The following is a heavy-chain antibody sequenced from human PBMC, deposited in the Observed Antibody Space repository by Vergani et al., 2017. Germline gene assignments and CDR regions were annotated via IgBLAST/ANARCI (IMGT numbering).Heavy chain of an antibody. D-gene: IGHD2-2*01. CDR3: AKGRAVPVGVDY. J-gene: IGHJ4*02. V-gene: IGHV3-23*01. Sequence: EVQLLESGGGLVQPGGSLRLSCAASGFTFSSYAMSWVRQAPGKGLEWVSAISGSGGSTYYADSVKGRFTIARDNSKNTLYLQMNSLRAEDTAVYYCAKGRAVPVGVDYWGQGTLVTVSS. CDR2: ISGSGGST. CDR1: GFTFSSYA.